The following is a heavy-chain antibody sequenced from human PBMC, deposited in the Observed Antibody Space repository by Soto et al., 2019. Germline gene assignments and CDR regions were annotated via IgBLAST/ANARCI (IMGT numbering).Heavy chain of an antibody. CDR1: GFTFSSCA. D-gene: IGHD2-2*01. V-gene: IGHV3-49*04. J-gene: IGHJ4*02. Sequence: GGSLRLSCAASGFTFSSCAMSWVRQAPGKGLEWVGGIRSKAYSGTTEYAASVKGRFSISRDDSRSIAYLQMNSLKIEDTAVYYCTRGLASCASTSCAFDNWGQGMLVTVSS. CDR2: IRSKAYSGTT. CDR3: TRGLASCASTSCAFDN.